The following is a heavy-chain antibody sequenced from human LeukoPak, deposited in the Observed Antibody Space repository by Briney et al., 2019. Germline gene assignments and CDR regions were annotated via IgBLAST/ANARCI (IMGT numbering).Heavy chain of an antibody. CDR1: GYSISSGYY. Sequence: SETLSLTCAVSGYSISSGYYWGWIRQPPGKGLEWIGSIYHSGSTYYNPSLKSRVTISVDTSKNQFSLKLSPVTAADTAVYYCARENSSGYYSDAFDIWGQGTMVTVSS. CDR2: IYHSGST. J-gene: IGHJ3*02. D-gene: IGHD3-22*01. V-gene: IGHV4-38-2*02. CDR3: ARENSSGYYSDAFDI.